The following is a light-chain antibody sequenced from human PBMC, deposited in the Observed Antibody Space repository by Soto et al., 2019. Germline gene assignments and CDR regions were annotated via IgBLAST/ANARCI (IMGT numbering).Light chain of an antibody. Sequence: SYELTQPPSVSVAPGETARISCGGNNVGSRSVHWYQQKPGQAPFLVIYYDSDRPSGIPERFSGSNSGNTATLIISRVEAWDEADYCCQGWEATGDQVVFGGGTKVTVL. V-gene: IGLV3-21*01. CDR2: YDS. CDR1: NVGSRS. J-gene: IGLJ2*01. CDR3: QGWEATGDQVV.